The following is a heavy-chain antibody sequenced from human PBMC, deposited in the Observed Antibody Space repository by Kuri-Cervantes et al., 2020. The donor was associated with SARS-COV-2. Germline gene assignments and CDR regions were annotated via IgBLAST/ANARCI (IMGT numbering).Heavy chain of an antibody. CDR3: ARVPKIGHCSSTSCSGHAFDI. J-gene: IGHJ3*02. Sequence: ASVKVSCKASGYSFTGYYMHWVRQAPGQGLEWMGWIHPDSGGTNYAQKFQGRVTMTRDTSISTAYMELSRLRSDDTAVYYCARVPKIGHCSSTSCSGHAFDIWGQGTMVTVSS. CDR2: IHPDSGGT. CDR1: GYSFTGYY. D-gene: IGHD2-2*01. V-gene: IGHV1-2*02.